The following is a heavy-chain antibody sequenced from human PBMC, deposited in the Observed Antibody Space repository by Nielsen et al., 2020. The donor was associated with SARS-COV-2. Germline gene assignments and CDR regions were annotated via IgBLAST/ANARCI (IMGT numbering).Heavy chain of an antibody. Sequence: GESLKISCAASGLTFSSYAMSWVRQVPGKGLEWVSSISGRGGTTDFADSVKGRFTISRDNSRNTVYLQMNSLRAEDTAVYFCAKDRAGATYSRFDFWGQGTLVTVSS. J-gene: IGHJ4*02. D-gene: IGHD1-26*01. CDR2: ISGRGGTT. CDR3: AKDRAGATYSRFDF. CDR1: GLTFSSYA. V-gene: IGHV3-23*01.